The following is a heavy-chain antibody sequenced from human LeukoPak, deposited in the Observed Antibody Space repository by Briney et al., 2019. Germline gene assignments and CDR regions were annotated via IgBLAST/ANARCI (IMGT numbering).Heavy chain of an antibody. D-gene: IGHD3-10*01. Sequence: GGSLRLSCAASGFTFSSYAMSWVRQAPGKGLEWVSAISGSGGSTYYADSVKGRFTISRDNSKNTLYLQMNSLRGEDTAVYYCAKDLGWFGELFDYWGQGTLVTVSS. J-gene: IGHJ4*02. V-gene: IGHV3-23*01. CDR3: AKDLGWFGELFDY. CDR1: GFTFSSYA. CDR2: ISGSGGST.